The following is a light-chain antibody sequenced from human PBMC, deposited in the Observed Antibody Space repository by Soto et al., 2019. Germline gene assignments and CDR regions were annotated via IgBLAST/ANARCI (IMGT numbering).Light chain of an antibody. CDR2: TAS. V-gene: IGKV1-5*03. Sequence: DIQMTQSPSTLSASVGDSVTITCRASQSLSTWLAWYQQKPGKAPNLLISTASSLERGVPSRISGSGAGTDFTLTISSLQPEDFATYYCQQAANFPITFGQGTRLEIK. CDR3: QQAANFPIT. CDR1: QSLSTW. J-gene: IGKJ5*01.